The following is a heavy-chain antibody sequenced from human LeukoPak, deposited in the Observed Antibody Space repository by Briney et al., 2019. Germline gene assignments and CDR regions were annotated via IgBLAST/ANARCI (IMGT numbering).Heavy chain of an antibody. J-gene: IGHJ4*02. CDR3: AKANSSGWYNKVDS. CDR1: GFTFRSYA. D-gene: IGHD6-19*01. CDR2: LSGSGDET. Sequence: GGSLRLSCAASGFTFRSYAMTWVRQGPGKGLDWVSGLSGSGDETFYADSVKGRFTISRDNSKNTLYLEMNSLRAEDSAIYYCAKANSSGWYNKVDSWGQGTLVTVSS. V-gene: IGHV3-23*01.